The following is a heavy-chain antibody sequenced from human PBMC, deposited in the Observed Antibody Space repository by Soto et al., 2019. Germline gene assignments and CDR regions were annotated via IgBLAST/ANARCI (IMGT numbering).Heavy chain of an antibody. Sequence: GGSLRLSCAASGFTFSSYAMSWVRQAPGKGLEWVSAISGSGGSTYYADSVKGRFTISRDNSKNTLYLQMNSLRAEDTVVYYCAKDEGVVVVVAATNDAFDIWGQGTMVTVSS. CDR1: GFTFSSYA. D-gene: IGHD2-15*01. CDR2: ISGSGGST. J-gene: IGHJ3*02. V-gene: IGHV3-23*01. CDR3: AKDEGVVVVVAATNDAFDI.